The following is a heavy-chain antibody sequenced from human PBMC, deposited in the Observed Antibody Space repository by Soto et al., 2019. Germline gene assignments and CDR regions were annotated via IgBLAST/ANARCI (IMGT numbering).Heavy chain of an antibody. J-gene: IGHJ4*02. D-gene: IGHD5-18*01. Sequence: SETLSLTCTVSGGSISSGGYYWSWIRQHPGKGLEWIGYIYYSGSTYYNPSLKSRVTISVDTSKNQFSLKLSSVTAADTAVYYCARGDTAMVPYWGQGTLVTVSS. CDR3: ARGDTAMVPY. CDR1: GGSISSGGYY. V-gene: IGHV4-31*03. CDR2: IYYSGST.